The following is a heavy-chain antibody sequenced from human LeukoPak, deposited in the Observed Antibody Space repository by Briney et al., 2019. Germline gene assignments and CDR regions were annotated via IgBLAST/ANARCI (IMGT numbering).Heavy chain of an antibody. CDR1: GGSFSGYY. CDR3: ARQHYYYGSGSPYYFDY. Sequence: LETLSLTCAVYGGSFSGYYWSWIRQPPGKGLEWIGEINHSGSTNYNPSLKSRVTISVDTSKNQFSLKLSSVTAADTAVYYCARQHYYYGSGSPYYFDYWGQGTLVTVSS. J-gene: IGHJ4*02. D-gene: IGHD3-10*01. V-gene: IGHV4-34*01. CDR2: INHSGST.